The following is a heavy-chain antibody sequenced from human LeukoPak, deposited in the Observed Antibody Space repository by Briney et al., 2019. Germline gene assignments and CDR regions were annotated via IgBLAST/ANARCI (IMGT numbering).Heavy chain of an antibody. CDR3: ARGGIAAAGTAHYYYYYMDV. J-gene: IGHJ6*03. Sequence: SVKVSCKASGGTFSSYAISWVRQAPGQGLEWMGGIFPIFGTANYAQKFQGRVTITADESTSTAYMELSSLRSEDTAVYYYARGGIAAAGTAHYYYYYMDVWGKGTTVTVSS. D-gene: IGHD6-13*01. CDR2: IFPIFGTA. CDR1: GGTFSSYA. V-gene: IGHV1-69*13.